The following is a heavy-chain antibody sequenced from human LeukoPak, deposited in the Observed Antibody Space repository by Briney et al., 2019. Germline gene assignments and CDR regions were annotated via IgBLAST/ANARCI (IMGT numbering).Heavy chain of an antibody. Sequence: SVKVSCKASGGTFSSYAISWVRQAPGQGLEWKGRIIPILGIANYAQKFQGRVTITADKSTSTAYMELSSLRSEDTAVYYCARDLLGYCSGGSCYSETENWFDPWGQGTLVTVSS. J-gene: IGHJ5*02. CDR2: IIPILGIA. D-gene: IGHD2-15*01. CDR3: ARDLLGYCSGGSCYSETENWFDP. CDR1: GGTFSSYA. V-gene: IGHV1-69*04.